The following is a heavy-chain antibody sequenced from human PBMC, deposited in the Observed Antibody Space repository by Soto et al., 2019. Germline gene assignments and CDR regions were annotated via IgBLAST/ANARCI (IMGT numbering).Heavy chain of an antibody. CDR2: MNPNSGNT. Sequence: ASVKVSCKASGYTFTSYDINWVRQATGQGLEWMGWMNPNSGNTGYAQKFQGRVTMTRNTSISTAYMELSSLRSEDTAVYYCATGPDRTYYDYIWGSYRYWYYFDYWGQGTLVTVSS. CDR3: ATGPDRTYYDYIWGSYRYWYYFDY. D-gene: IGHD3-16*02. J-gene: IGHJ4*02. CDR1: GYTFTSYD. V-gene: IGHV1-8*01.